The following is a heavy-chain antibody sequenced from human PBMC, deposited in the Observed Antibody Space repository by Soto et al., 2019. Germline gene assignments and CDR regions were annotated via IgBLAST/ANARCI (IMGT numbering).Heavy chain of an antibody. CDR1: GGSISGYY. CDR3: AGLGDWLDP. V-gene: IGHV4-59*01. CDR2: IYYNGST. J-gene: IGHJ5*02. Sequence: SETLSLTCAVSGGSISGYYWSWLRQPPGKGLEWIGYIYYNGSTKYNPSLKSRVTVSLDTSKNQFSLRLNSVTAADTAVYYCAGLGDWLDPWGQGALVTLSS.